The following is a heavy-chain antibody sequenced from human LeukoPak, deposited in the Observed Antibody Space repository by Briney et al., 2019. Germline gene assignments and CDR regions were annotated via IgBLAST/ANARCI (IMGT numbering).Heavy chain of an antibody. D-gene: IGHD3-3*01. Sequence: GGSLRLSCAASGFTLSSYEMNWVRQAPGKGLEWDSYISSSGSTIYYADSVKGRFTISRYNAKNSLYLQMNSLRAEDTAVYYCASGVTIFGVVRFDYWGQGTLVTVSS. V-gene: IGHV3-48*03. CDR1: GFTLSSYE. CDR2: ISSSGSTI. J-gene: IGHJ4*02. CDR3: ASGVTIFGVVRFDY.